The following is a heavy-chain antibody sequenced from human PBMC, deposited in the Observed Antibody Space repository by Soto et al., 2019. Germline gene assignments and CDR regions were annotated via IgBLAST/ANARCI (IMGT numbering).Heavy chain of an antibody. CDR2: IRSKANSYAT. CDR3: TTDLFSMGGSGRWYYYYGMDV. Sequence: GGSLRLSCAASGFTFSGSAMHWVRQASGKGLEWVGRIRSKANSYATAYAASVKGRFTISRDDSKNTLYLQMNSLKTEDTAVYYCTTDLFSMGGSGRWYYYYGMDVWGQGTTVTVSS. J-gene: IGHJ6*02. V-gene: IGHV3-73*01. D-gene: IGHD3-10*01. CDR1: GFTFSGSA.